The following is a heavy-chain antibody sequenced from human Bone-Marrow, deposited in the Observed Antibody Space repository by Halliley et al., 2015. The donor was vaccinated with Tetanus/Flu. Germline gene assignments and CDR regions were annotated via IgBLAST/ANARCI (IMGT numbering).Heavy chain of an antibody. J-gene: IGHJ4*02. CDR2: IYYSGST. CDR3: ARRLAVSAPYYFDY. CDR1: GDSITNSNYY. V-gene: IGHV4-39*01. Sequence: TLSLTCTVSGDSITNSNYYWAWIRQPPGKGLEWIASIYYSGSTYYNPSLKSRVTISGDTSKNQFSLRVTSVTAADTALYYCARRLAVSAPYYFDYWGQGSLVAVSS. D-gene: IGHD2-15*01.